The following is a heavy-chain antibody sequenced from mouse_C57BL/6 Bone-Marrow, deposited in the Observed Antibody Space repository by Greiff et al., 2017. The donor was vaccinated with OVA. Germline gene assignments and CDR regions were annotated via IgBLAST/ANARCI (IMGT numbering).Heavy chain of an antibody. CDR2: ISSGGSYT. D-gene: IGHD2-3*01. Sequence: EVQVVESGGDLVKPGGSLKLSCAASGFTFSSYGMSWVRQTPDKRLEWVATISSGGSYTYYPDSFKGRFTISRDNAKNTLYLQMSSLKSEDTAMYYCARHRVYDGAMDYWGQGTSLTVSS. CDR1: GFTFSSYG. CDR3: ARHRVYDGAMDY. J-gene: IGHJ4*01. V-gene: IGHV5-6*01.